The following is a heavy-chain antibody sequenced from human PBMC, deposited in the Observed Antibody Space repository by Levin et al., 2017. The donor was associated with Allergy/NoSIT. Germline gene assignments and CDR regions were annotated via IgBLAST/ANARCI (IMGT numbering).Heavy chain of an antibody. J-gene: IGHJ5*02. CDR1: GYTFTNYW. CDR3: ARRRDEGLVSPAIDNWFDP. Sequence: KPGGSLRLSCQGSGYTFTNYWIGWVRLVPGKGLEWVGIIHPGDFETTYSPSFEGQVTISADRSINTAYLQWSSLRASDSGIYYCARRRDEGLVSPAIDNWFDPWGQGTLVTVSS. CDR2: IHPGDFET. D-gene: IGHD6-19*01. V-gene: IGHV5-51*01.